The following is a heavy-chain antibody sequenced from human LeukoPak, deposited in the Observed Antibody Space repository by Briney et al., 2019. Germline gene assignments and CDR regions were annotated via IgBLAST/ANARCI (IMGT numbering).Heavy chain of an antibody. V-gene: IGHV4-39*01. CDR2: IYYSGST. CDR1: GGSISSSSYY. Sequence: PSETLSLTCTASGGSISSSSYYWGWIRQPPGKGLEWIGSIYYSGSTYYNPSLKSRVTISVDTSKNQFSLKLSSVTAADTAVYYCARQRPWFDPWGQGTLVTVSS. CDR3: ARQRPWFDP. J-gene: IGHJ5*02.